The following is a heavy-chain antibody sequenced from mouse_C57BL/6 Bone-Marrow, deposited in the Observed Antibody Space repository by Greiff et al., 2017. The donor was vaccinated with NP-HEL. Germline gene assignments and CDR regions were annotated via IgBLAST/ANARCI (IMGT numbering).Heavy chain of an antibody. CDR2: ISSGGSYT. CDR1: GFTFSSYG. CDR3: ARHPLFDY. V-gene: IGHV5-6*02. Sequence: DVKLVESGGDLVKPGGSLKLSCAASGFTFSSYGMSWVRQTPDKRLEWVATISSGGSYTYYPDSVKGRFTISRDNAKNTLYLQMSSLKSEDTAMYYCARHPLFDYWGQGTTLTVSS. J-gene: IGHJ2*01.